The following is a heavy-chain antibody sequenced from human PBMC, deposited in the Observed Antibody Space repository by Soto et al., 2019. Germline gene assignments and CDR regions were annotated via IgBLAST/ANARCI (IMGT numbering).Heavy chain of an antibody. CDR3: AKVRYSSPMGYYYGMDV. D-gene: IGHD6-19*01. Sequence: QARLEQSGGEVKKPGSSVKVSCKASRVAFSKFIVTWVRQAPGLGLEWVGGIIPIFGTANYAQKFQGRVTITADESTSTSYMEVNNLRSEDTAVYYCAKVRYSSPMGYYYGMDVWGQGTTVTVSS. CDR2: IIPIFGTA. V-gene: IGHV1-69*01. CDR1: RVAFSKFI. J-gene: IGHJ6*02.